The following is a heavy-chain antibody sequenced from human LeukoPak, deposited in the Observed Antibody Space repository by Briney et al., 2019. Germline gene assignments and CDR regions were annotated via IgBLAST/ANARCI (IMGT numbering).Heavy chain of an antibody. CDR1: GGTFSSYA. CDR3: ATTNRIAYCGGDCSPPFDY. V-gene: IGHV1-69*01. Sequence: GASVKVSCKASGGTFSSYAISRVRQAPGQGLEWMGGIIPIFGTANYAQKFQGRVTITADESTSTAYMELSSLRSEDTAVYYCATTNRIAYCGGDCSPPFDYWGQGTLVTVSS. D-gene: IGHD2-21*02. CDR2: IIPIFGTA. J-gene: IGHJ4*02.